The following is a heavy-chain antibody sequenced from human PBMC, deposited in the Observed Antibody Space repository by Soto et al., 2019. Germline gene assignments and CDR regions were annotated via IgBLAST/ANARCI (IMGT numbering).Heavy chain of an antibody. CDR3: AREELMNWAWFDP. D-gene: IGHD1-26*01. CDR2: IKSEWTAT. CDR1: GYTFSTYW. Sequence: EVQLVESGGGLVQSGGYLRLSCVASGYTFSTYWMHWVRRTPGKGLVWVERIKSEWTATAYADFVKGRFTISRDNAKSTLYLQMNSLRAEDTAVYYGAREELMNWAWFDPWGQGTLVTVST. J-gene: IGHJ5*02. V-gene: IGHV3-74*03.